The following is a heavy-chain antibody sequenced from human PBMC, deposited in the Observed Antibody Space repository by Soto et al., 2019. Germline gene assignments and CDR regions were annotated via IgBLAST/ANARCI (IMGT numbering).Heavy chain of an antibody. CDR3: ARQRPPRGPNYYSFSDFYHGVFDP. Sequence: SETLSLTCAVYGGSFSGYYWSWIRQPPGKGLEWIGEINHSGSTNYNPSLKSRVTISVDTSKNQFSLKLSSVTAADTAVYYCARQRPPRGPNYYSFSDFYHGVFDPWGQGTLVTVSS. V-gene: IGHV4-34*01. CDR1: GGSFSGYY. D-gene: IGHD3-10*01. J-gene: IGHJ5*02. CDR2: INHSGST.